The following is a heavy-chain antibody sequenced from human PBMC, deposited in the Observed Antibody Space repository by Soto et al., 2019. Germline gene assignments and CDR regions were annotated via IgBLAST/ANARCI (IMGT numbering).Heavy chain of an antibody. V-gene: IGHV4-31*03. Sequence: SETLSLTCTVSGGSISSGGYYWSWIRQHPGKGLEWIGYIYYSGSTYYNPSLKSRVTISVDTSKNQFSLKLSSVTAADTAVYYCAKATSWYYDILTDNPVTDAFDIWGQGTMVTVSS. CDR2: IYYSGST. CDR3: AKATSWYYDILTDNPVTDAFDI. CDR1: GGSISSGGYY. J-gene: IGHJ3*02. D-gene: IGHD3-9*01.